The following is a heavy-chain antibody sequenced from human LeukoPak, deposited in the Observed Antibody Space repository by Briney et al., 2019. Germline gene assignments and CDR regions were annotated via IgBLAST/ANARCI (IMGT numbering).Heavy chain of an antibody. D-gene: IGHD1-26*01. Sequence: GGSLRLSCAASGFTVSDYYMSWARQAPGKGLEWVSVIYRSGTTYYADSVKGRFTISRDNSKNTLYLQMNSLTAEDTAVYYCARDLAGVGAIKSGGYWGQGTLVAVSS. CDR2: IYRSGTT. J-gene: IGHJ4*02. CDR3: ARDLAGVGAIKSGGY. CDR1: GFTVSDYY. V-gene: IGHV3-53*01.